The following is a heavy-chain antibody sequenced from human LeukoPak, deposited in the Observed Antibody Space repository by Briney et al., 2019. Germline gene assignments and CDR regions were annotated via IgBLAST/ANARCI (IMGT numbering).Heavy chain of an antibody. V-gene: IGHV4-34*01. CDR3: ARGRNYYDSSAAGY. CDR2: INHSGST. D-gene: IGHD3-22*01. J-gene: IGHJ4*02. Sequence: PSETLSLTCAVYGGSSSGYYWSWIRQPPGKGLEWIGEINHSGSTNYNPSLKSRVTISVDTSKNQFSLKLSSVTAADTAVYYCARGRNYYDSSAAGYWGQGTLVTVSS. CDR1: GGSSSGYY.